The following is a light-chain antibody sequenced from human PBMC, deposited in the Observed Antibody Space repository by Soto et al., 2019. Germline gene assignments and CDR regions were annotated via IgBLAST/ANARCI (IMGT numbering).Light chain of an antibody. J-gene: IGLJ2*01. CDR2: QDS. Sequence: SYELTQPPSVSVSPGQTASITCSGDKSGDKYACWYQQKPGQSPVLVIYQDSKRPSGIPERFSGSNSGNTATLTISGTQAMDGADYYCQAWDSSTVVFGGGTKLTVL. CDR3: QAWDSSTVV. V-gene: IGLV3-1*01. CDR1: KSGDKY.